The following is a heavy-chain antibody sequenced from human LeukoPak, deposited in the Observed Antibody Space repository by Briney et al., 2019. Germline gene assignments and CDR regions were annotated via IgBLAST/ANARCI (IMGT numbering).Heavy chain of an antibody. V-gene: IGHV3-21*01. Sequence: GGSLRLSCAASGITFRSYSMNWVRQAPGKGLEWVSSISTSSSYIYYADSVKGRFTISRDNAKNLLYLQMNSLRAEDTAVYHCARDRSTNSYAEYFFDYWGQGTLVTVSS. CDR2: ISTSSSYI. CDR3: ARDRSTNSYAEYFFDY. CDR1: GITFRSYS. J-gene: IGHJ4*02. D-gene: IGHD3-16*01.